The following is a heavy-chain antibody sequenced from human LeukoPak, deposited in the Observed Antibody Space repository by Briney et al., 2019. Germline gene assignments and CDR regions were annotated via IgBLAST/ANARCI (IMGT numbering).Heavy chain of an antibody. V-gene: IGHV1-69*13. CDR2: IIPIFGTA. J-gene: IGHJ4*02. CDR3: ARDINDFWSGDFDY. Sequence: SVKVSCKASGGTFSSYAISWVRQAPGQGLEWMGGIIPIFGTANYAQKFQGRVTITADESASTAYMELSSLRSEDTAVYYCARDINDFWSGDFDYWGQGTLVTVSS. CDR1: GGTFSSYA. D-gene: IGHD3-3*01.